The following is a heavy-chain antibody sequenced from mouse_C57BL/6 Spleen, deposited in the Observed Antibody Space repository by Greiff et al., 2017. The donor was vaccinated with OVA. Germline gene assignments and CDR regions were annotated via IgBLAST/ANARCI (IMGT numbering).Heavy chain of an antibody. V-gene: IGHV5-17*01. D-gene: IGHD4-1*01. CDR1: GFTFSDYG. Sequence: EVQLVESGGGLVKPGGSLKLSCAASGFTFSDYGMHWVRQAPEKGLEWVAYISSGSSTIYYADTVKGRFTISRDNAKNTLFLQMTSLRSEDTAMYYCARELNWDYAMDYWGQGTSVTVSS. CDR2: ISSGSSTI. CDR3: ARELNWDYAMDY. J-gene: IGHJ4*01.